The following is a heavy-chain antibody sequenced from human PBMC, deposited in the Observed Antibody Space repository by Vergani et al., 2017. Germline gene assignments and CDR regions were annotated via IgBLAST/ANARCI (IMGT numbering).Heavy chain of an antibody. Sequence: QVQLVQSGAEVKKPGASVQVSCKASGYTFTSDDINWVRQAPGHGLEWMGWMNPNSGNTGYAQSLQGRLTITRDTSVNTAYMDLTGLRSEDMAVCYCVRARRTCTYDHCPRYYYDVWGQGTLVTVSS. CDR2: MNPNSGNT. J-gene: IGHJ6*02. CDR3: VRARRTCTYDHCPRYYYDV. V-gene: IGHV1-8*03. CDR1: GYTFTSDD. D-gene: IGHD2-8*01.